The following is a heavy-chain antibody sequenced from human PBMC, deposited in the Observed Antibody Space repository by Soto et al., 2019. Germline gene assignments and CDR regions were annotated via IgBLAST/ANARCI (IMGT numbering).Heavy chain of an antibody. Sequence: QVQLVQSGAEVKKPGASVNVSCKASGYTFTGYYMHWVRQAPGQGLEWMGWINPNSGGTNYAQKLQGRVTMTRDTSISTVYRELSRLISYDTAVYYCARDQVAGTRRHYDYYGMDVWGQGSTVTVA. J-gene: IGHJ6*02. CDR3: ARDQVAGTRRHYDYYGMDV. V-gene: IGHV1-2*02. D-gene: IGHD6-19*01. CDR1: GYTFTGYY. CDR2: INPNSGGT.